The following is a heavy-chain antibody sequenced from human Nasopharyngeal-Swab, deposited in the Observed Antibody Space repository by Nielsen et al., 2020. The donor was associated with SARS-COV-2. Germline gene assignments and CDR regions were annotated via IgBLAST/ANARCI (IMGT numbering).Heavy chain of an antibody. J-gene: IGHJ6*02. V-gene: IGHV1-18*01. Sequence: ASVKVSCKASGYTFTSYGISWVRQAPGQGLEWMGWISAYNGNTNYAQKLQGRVTMTTDKSTSTAYMELSSLRSEDTAVYYCARAMATVGAVYYYGMDVWGQGTTVTVSS. D-gene: IGHD4-23*01. CDR1: GYTFTSYG. CDR3: ARAMATVGAVYYYGMDV. CDR2: ISAYNGNT.